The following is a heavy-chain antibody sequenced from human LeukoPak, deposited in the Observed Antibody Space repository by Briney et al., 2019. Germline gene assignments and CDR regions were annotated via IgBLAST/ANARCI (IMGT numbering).Heavy chain of an antibody. CDR2: ISDTGNT. CDR1: GFTLSSYA. D-gene: IGHD2-15*01. CDR3: AKAPVTTCRGAFCYPFDY. Sequence: PGGSLRLSCAASGFTLSSYAMSWVRQAPGKGLEWVSAISDTGNTYHADSVKGRFTISRDSSKNTLFLQMNRLRPEDAAVYYCAKAPVTTCRGAFCYPFDYWGLVTLVTVSS. J-gene: IGHJ4*02. V-gene: IGHV3-23*01.